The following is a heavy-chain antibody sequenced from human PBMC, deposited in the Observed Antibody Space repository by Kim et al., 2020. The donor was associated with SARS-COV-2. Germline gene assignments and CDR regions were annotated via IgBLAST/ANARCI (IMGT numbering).Heavy chain of an antibody. V-gene: IGHV3-30*02. D-gene: IGHD1-26*01. J-gene: IGHJ4*02. Sequence: ADSGKGRFTISRENSKNTLKMQMNSLRAEDTAVYYCAKDLSGSYQGGFDYWGQGTLVTVSS. CDR3: AKDLSGSYQGGFDY.